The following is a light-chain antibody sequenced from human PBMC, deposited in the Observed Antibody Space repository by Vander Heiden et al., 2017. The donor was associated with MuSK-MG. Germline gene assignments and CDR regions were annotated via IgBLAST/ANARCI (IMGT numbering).Light chain of an antibody. V-gene: IGKV3-11*01. CDR2: AAS. Sequence: ETVLTQSPATLSLSPGERATLSCRASQSVGTSLAWYQQKPGQAPRLLIYAASSRAAGIPARFSGSGYETDFTLTISSREPEDFTVYYCQQRWDWPALTFGGGTRVEMK. CDR3: QQRWDWPALT. CDR1: QSVGTS. J-gene: IGKJ4*01.